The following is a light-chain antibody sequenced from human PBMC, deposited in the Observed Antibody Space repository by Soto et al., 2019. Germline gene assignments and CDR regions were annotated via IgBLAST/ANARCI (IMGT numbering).Light chain of an antibody. J-gene: IGKJ1*01. CDR3: QQYGSSPRT. CDR1: QTVTSDY. Sequence: EIVLTQSPGTLSLSPGERATLSCRASQTVTSDYLAWYQQKPGQAPRLLIYGASGRATGIPDRSSGSGSGTDFTLTISRVEPEDFAVYYCQQYGSSPRTFGHGTKVDIK. V-gene: IGKV3-20*01. CDR2: GAS.